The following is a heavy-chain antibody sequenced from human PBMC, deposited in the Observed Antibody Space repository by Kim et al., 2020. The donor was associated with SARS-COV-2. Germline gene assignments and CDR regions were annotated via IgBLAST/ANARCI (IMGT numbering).Heavy chain of an antibody. Sequence: SETLSLTCTVSGGSISSYYWSWIRQPPGKGLEWIGYIYYSGSTNYNPSLKSRVTISVDTSKNQFSLKLSSVTAADTAVYYCARDMRDGAGNNWFDPWGQGTLVTVSS. CDR1: GGSISSYY. J-gene: IGHJ5*02. V-gene: IGHV4-59*01. CDR3: ARDMRDGAGNNWFDP. CDR2: IYYSGST. D-gene: IGHD1-1*01.